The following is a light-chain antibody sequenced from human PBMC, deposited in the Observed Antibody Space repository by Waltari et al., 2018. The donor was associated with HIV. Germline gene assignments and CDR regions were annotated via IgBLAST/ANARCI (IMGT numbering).Light chain of an antibody. V-gene: IGKV1-16*01. J-gene: IGKJ4*01. CDR2: ATS. Sequence: IQMAQSPASLSPSIGDRVTITCRLSRAIGRSLAWFQQKPGQSPMALIYATSILHTGVPARFNGSRSGTEFALTIANLEAADFGTYYCQQYDDLPRTFGGGT. CDR3: QQYDDLPRT. CDR1: RAIGRS.